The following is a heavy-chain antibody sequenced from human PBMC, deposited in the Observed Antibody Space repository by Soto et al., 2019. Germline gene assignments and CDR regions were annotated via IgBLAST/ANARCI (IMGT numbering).Heavy chain of an antibody. CDR2: LYSGGTT. Sequence: GGSLRLSCAASGFTVSSNYMTWVRQAPGKGLEWVSVLYSGGTTYYADSVKGRFTISRDNSKNTVYLQLNSLRVEDTAMFYCATGYCSGGTCYPVPLDYWGQGTLVTVSS. J-gene: IGHJ4*02. CDR3: ATGYCSGGTCYPVPLDY. D-gene: IGHD2-15*01. CDR1: GFTVSSNY. V-gene: IGHV3-53*01.